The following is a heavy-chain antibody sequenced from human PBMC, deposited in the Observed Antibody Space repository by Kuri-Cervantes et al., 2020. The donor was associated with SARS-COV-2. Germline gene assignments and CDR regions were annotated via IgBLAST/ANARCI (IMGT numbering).Heavy chain of an antibody. V-gene: IGHV4-38-2*02. CDR2: IYHSGST. Sequence: GSLRLSCTVSGYSISSGYYWGWIRQPPGKGLERIGSIYHSGSTYYNPSLKSRVTISVDTSKNQFSLKLSFVTAADTAVYYCARTVTTTPDYWGQGTLVTVSS. J-gene: IGHJ4*02. D-gene: IGHD4-11*01. CDR1: GYSISSGYY. CDR3: ARTVTTTPDY.